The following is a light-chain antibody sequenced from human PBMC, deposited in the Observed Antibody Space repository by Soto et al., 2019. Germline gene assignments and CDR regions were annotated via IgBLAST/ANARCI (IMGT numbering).Light chain of an antibody. CDR1: QSVLYSSNNKNY. Sequence: DIVMTQSPNSLAVSLGERATINCKSSQSVLYSSNNKNYLAWYQQNTGQPPKLLIYWASTRESGVPDRFSGSGSGTDFTLTISSLQAEDVAVSYCHQFYSVPFTFGPGTEVDIK. J-gene: IGKJ3*01. V-gene: IGKV4-1*01. CDR2: WAS. CDR3: HQFYSVPFT.